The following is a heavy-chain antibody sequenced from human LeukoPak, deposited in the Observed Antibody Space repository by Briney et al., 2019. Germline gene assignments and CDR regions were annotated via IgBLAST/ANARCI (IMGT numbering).Heavy chain of an antibody. J-gene: IGHJ4*02. V-gene: IGHV4-34*01. CDR1: GGSFSGYY. Sequence: PSGTLSLTCAVYGGSFSGYYWSWIRQPPGKGLEWIGEINHSGSTNYNPSLKSRVTISVDTSKNQFSLKLSSVTAADTAVYYCARETKYYGSGSYFGYWGQGTLVTVSS. D-gene: IGHD3-10*01. CDR2: INHSGST. CDR3: ARETKYYGSGSYFGY.